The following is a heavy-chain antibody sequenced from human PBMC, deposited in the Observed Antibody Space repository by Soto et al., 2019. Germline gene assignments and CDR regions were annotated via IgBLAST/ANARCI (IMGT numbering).Heavy chain of an antibody. CDR3: AREREMATIGYFDY. V-gene: IGHV4-30-4*01. Sequence: SETLSLTCTVSGGSISSGDYYWSWIRQPPGKGLEWIGYIYYSGSTFYNPSLKNRVTISLDTSKIQFSLKLSSVTAADTAVYYCAREREMATIGYFDYWGQGTLVTVSS. CDR1: GGSISSGDYY. CDR2: IYYSGST. D-gene: IGHD5-12*01. J-gene: IGHJ4*02.